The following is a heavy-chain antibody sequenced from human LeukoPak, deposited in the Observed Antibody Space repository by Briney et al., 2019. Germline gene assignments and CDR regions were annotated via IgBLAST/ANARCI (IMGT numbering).Heavy chain of an antibody. V-gene: IGHV1-69*02. CDR3: ARQMIVVVSDAFDI. J-gene: IGHJ3*02. CDR1: GGTFSSYT. CDR2: IIPILGIA. D-gene: IGHD3-22*01. Sequence: SVKVSCKASGGTFSSYTTSWVRQAPGQGLEWMGRIIPILGIANYAQKFQGRVTITADKSTSTAYMELSSLRSEDTAVYYCARQMIVVVSDAFDIWGQGTMVTVSS.